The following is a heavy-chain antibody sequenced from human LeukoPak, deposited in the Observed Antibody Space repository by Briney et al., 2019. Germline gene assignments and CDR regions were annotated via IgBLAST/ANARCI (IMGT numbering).Heavy chain of an antibody. CDR2: IWYDGSNK. V-gene: IGHV3-33*06. CDR3: AKGGDWLLLD. J-gene: IGHJ4*02. D-gene: IGHD3-9*01. CDR1: GFTFSSYG. Sequence: PGRSLRLSCAASGFTFSSYGMHWVRQAPGKGLEWVAVIWYDGSNKYYADSVKGRLTISRDNSKNTLYLQMNSLRAEDTAVYYCAKGGDWLLLDWGQGTLVTVSS.